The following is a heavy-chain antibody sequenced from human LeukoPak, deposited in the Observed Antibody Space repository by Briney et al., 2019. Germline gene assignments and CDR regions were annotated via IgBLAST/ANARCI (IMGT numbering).Heavy chain of an antibody. J-gene: IGHJ6*03. CDR2: ISAYNGNT. V-gene: IGHV1-18*01. CDR3: ARGARAYYYYMDV. Sequence: GSVKVSSKASGYTLTIYCISWVRQAPGQGQERRAWISAYNGNTNYAQKLQGRVTMTTDTSTSTAYMELRSLRSDDTAVYYCARGARAYYYYMDVWGKGTTVTVSS. CDR1: GYTLTIYC.